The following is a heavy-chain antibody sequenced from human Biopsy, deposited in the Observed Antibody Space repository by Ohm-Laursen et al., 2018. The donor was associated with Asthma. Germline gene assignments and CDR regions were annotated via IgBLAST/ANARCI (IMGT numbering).Heavy chain of an antibody. CDR2: ISYDGSNK. Sequence: SLRLSCAAYGFTFSSYAMHGVRQAPGKGLEWVAVISYDGSNKYYADSVKGRFTISRDNSKNTLYLQMNSLRAEDTAVYYCARDLHPTNHLGELSEGFDYWGQGTLVTVSS. CDR1: GFTFSSYA. J-gene: IGHJ4*02. D-gene: IGHD3-16*02. V-gene: IGHV3-30-3*01. CDR3: ARDLHPTNHLGELSEGFDY.